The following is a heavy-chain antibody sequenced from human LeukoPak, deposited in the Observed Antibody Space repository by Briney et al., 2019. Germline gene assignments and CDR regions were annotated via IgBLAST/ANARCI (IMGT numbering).Heavy chain of an antibody. D-gene: IGHD3-22*01. CDR1: GYTFTGYY. J-gene: IGHJ4*02. CDR2: INPNSGGT. Sequence: GASVKVSRKASGYTFTGYYMHWVRQAPGQGLEWMGRINPNSGGTNYAQKFQGRVTMTRDTSISTAYMELSRLRSDDTAVYYCARCYDSSGYYGGVDYWGQGTLVTVSS. CDR3: ARCYDSSGYYGGVDY. V-gene: IGHV1-2*06.